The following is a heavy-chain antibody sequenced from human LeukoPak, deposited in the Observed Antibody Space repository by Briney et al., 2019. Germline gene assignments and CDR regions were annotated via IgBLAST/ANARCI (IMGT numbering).Heavy chain of an antibody. Sequence: ASVKVSCKASGGTFSSYAISWVRQAPGQGLEWMGWISAYNGNTNYAQKLQGRVTMTTDTSTSTAYMELRSLRSDDTAVYYCARPRRDIVVGDYYGMDVWGQGTTVTVSS. V-gene: IGHV1-18*01. CDR1: GGTFSSYA. D-gene: IGHD2-2*01. CDR3: ARPRRDIVVGDYYGMDV. J-gene: IGHJ6*02. CDR2: ISAYNGNT.